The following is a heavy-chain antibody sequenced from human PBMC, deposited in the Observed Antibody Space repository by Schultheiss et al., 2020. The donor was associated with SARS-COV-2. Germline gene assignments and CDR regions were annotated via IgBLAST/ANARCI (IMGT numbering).Heavy chain of an antibody. Sequence: GGSLRLSSVVSGFTFSDYVMRWVREAPGKGLEWVSVIYSGGSTYYADSVKGRFTISRDNSKNTLHLQMNSLRAEDTAVYYCARVYLEGDIDYYYYYMDVWGKGATVTVAS. CDR3: ARVYLEGDIDYYYYYMDV. J-gene: IGHJ6*03. CDR2: IYSGGST. CDR1: GFTFSDYV. D-gene: IGHD2-21*02. V-gene: IGHV3-66*01.